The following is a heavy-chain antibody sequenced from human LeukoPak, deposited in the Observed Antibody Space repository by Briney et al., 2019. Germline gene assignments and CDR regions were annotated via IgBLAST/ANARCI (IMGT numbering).Heavy chain of an antibody. CDR3: ARDLYQLSYLPDY. Sequence: GGSLRLSCAASGFTFNIYSMNWVRLTPGKGPEWVAYISTRSSYIYYVVSVKGRFTISRDDAKSSVFLQMNSLRAEDTAVYYCARDLYQLSYLPDYWGQGTLVTVSS. CDR2: ISTRSSYI. CDR1: GFTFNIYS. J-gene: IGHJ4*02. V-gene: IGHV3-21*05. D-gene: IGHD2-2*01.